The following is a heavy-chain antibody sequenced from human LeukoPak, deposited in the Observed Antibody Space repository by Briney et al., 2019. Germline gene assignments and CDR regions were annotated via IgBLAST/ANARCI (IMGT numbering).Heavy chain of an antibody. V-gene: IGHV3-21*01. Sequence: PGGSLRLSCAASGFTFSSYSMNWVRQAPGKGLEWVSSISSSSSYIYYADSVKGRFTISRDNAKNSLYLQMNSLRAEDTAVYYCARVSLYCSSTSCDYYYMDVWGKGTTVTVSS. CDR2: ISSSSSYI. CDR1: GFTFSSYS. CDR3: ARVSLYCSSTSCDYYYMDV. J-gene: IGHJ6*03. D-gene: IGHD2-2*01.